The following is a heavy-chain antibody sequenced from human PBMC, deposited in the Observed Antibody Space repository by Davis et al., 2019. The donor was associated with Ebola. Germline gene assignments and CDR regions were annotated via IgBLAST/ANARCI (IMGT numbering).Heavy chain of an antibody. CDR1: GGTFSSYA. Sequence: AASVKVSCKASGGTFSSYAISWVRQAPGQGLEWMGGIIPIFGTANYAQKFQGRVTITADKSTSTAYMELSSLRSEDTAVYYCAIVAGYCSGGSCYSAYIDYWGQGTLVTVSS. V-gene: IGHV1-69*06. CDR3: AIVAGYCSGGSCYSAYIDY. J-gene: IGHJ4*02. D-gene: IGHD2-15*01. CDR2: IIPIFGTA.